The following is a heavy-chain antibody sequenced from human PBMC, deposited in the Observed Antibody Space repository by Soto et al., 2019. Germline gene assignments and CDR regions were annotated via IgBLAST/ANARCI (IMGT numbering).Heavy chain of an antibody. CDR2: IYSGGYT. CDR1: GFTVSNNY. D-gene: IGHD6-25*01. Sequence: EVQLVESGGGLIQPGGSLRLSCAVSGFTVSNNYMSWVRQAPGKGLEGVSVIYSGGYTAYGDSVKGRFTISRDNSNNTLYFQMKSLGAAGPAVCHWAAQRGGGGYWGQGTLVTVSS. V-gene: IGHV3-53*01. CDR3: AAQRGGGGY. J-gene: IGHJ4*02.